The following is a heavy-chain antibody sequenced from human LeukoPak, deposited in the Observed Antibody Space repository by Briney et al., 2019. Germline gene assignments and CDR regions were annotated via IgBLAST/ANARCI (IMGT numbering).Heavy chain of an antibody. CDR3: ARHTAMVVDY. D-gene: IGHD5-18*01. CDR2: INHSGST. Sequence: PSETLSLTCAVYGGSFSGYYWSWIRQPPGKGLEWIGEINHSGSTNYNPSLKSRVTISVDTSKNQFSLKLSSVTAADTAVYYCARHTAMVVDYWGQGTLVTVSS. V-gene: IGHV4-34*01. J-gene: IGHJ4*02. CDR1: GGSFSGYY.